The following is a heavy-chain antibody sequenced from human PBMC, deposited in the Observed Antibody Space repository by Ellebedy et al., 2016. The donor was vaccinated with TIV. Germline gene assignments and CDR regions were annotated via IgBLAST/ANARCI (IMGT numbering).Heavy chain of an antibody. J-gene: IGHJ5*02. Sequence: AASVKVSCKASGYTFSTFDIIWVRQATGQGLEWMGWMNCDPGNTGYAQKFRGRITMTRNTSITTAYMELSSLSSEDTALYYCARVRRMNWFDPWGQGTLVTVSS. CDR1: GYTFSTFD. D-gene: IGHD1-1*01. CDR3: ARVRRMNWFDP. CDR2: MNCDPGNT. V-gene: IGHV1-8*02.